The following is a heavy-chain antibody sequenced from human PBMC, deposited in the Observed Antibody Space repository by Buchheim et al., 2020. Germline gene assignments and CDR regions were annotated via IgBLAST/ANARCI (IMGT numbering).Heavy chain of an antibody. CDR1: GFTFSHYA. V-gene: IGHV3-30-3*02. CDR2: MSYDGSNQ. D-gene: IGHD3-22*01. CDR3: AKVATPNYYDSSGYCDY. J-gene: IGHJ4*02. Sequence: QVQLVESGGGVVQPGRSLRISCEASGFTFSHYAMHWVRQAPGRGLEWVAVMSYDGSNQYYADSVKGRFTISRDNSKSTLYLQMISLEVEDTAVYYCAKVATPNYYDSSGYCDYWGQGTL.